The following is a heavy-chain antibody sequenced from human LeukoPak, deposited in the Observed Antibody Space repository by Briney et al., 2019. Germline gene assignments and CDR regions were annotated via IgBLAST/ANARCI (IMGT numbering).Heavy chain of an antibody. V-gene: IGHV1-18*01. Sequence: GASVKVSCTTSGYTFSSYGINWVRQAPGQGLEWMGWISTYNGDTKYAQKLQGRVTMTTDTSTNTAYMELRSLKSDDTAVYYCVRGILSDDTLTGPWGQGTLVTVSS. CDR2: ISTYNGDT. CDR3: VRGILSDDTLTGP. D-gene: IGHD3-9*01. CDR1: GYTFSSYG. J-gene: IGHJ5*02.